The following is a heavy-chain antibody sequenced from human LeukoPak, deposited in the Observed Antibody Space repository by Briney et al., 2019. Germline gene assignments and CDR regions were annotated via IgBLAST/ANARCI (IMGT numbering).Heavy chain of an antibody. Sequence: PGGSLRLSCAASGFTFSSYGMPWVRQAPGKGLEWVAVISYDGSNKYYADSVKGRFTISRDNSKNTLYLQMNSLRAEDTAVYYCAKDGTAMVPDYWGQGTLVTVSS. CDR1: GFTFSSYG. V-gene: IGHV3-30*18. J-gene: IGHJ4*02. CDR2: ISYDGSNK. CDR3: AKDGTAMVPDY. D-gene: IGHD5-18*01.